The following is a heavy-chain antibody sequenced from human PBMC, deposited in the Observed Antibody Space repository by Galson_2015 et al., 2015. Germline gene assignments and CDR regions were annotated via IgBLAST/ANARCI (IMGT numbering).Heavy chain of an antibody. CDR3: ARGTGYYGSDHVKYGMDV. J-gene: IGHJ6*02. CDR1: GGSFSGYY. D-gene: IGHD3-10*01. Sequence: SETLSLTCAVYGGSFSGYYWSWIRQPPGKGLEWIGEINHSGSTNYNPSLKSRVTMSVDTSRNQFSLKLSSVTAADTAVYYCARGTGYYGSDHVKYGMDVWGQGTTVTVSS. CDR2: INHSGST. V-gene: IGHV4-34*01.